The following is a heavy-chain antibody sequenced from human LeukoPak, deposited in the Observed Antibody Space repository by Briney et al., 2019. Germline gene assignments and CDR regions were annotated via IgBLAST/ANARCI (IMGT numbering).Heavy chain of an antibody. CDR3: AKVSNGEQQLVGA. Sequence: GGSLRLSCAASGFTFSDSYMSWIRQAPGKGLEWVSYISRSGSTINYVDSVKGRFTISRDNSKNTLYLQMNSLRAEDTAVYYCAKVSNGEQQLVGAWGQGTLVTVSS. CDR1: GFTFSDSY. D-gene: IGHD6-13*01. CDR2: ISRSGSTI. J-gene: IGHJ5*02. V-gene: IGHV3-11*04.